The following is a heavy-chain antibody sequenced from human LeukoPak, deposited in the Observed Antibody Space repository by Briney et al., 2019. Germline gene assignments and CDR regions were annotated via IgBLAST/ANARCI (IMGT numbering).Heavy chain of an antibody. Sequence: ASGKVSGKASGYTFTSYAMHWGRQAPGQRGGGRGGINASNGKRKYSQKFQGRVTITSDTSASTAYMELSSLRSEDTAVYYCARREWLVRRLDYWGQGTLVTVSS. D-gene: IGHD6-19*01. CDR2: INASNGKR. CDR1: GYTFTSYA. V-gene: IGHV1-3*01. CDR3: ARREWLVRRLDY. J-gene: IGHJ4*02.